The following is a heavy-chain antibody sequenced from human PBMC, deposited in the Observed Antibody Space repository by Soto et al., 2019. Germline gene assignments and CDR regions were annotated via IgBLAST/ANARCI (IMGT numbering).Heavy chain of an antibody. CDR2: VSHDGRNT. V-gene: IGHV3-30*18. CDR1: GFTFSDYA. D-gene: IGHD6-19*01. CDR3: AKGGRQWLVTSDFNY. Sequence: VQLVESGGGVVQPGRSLRLSCAASGFTFSDYAMHWVRQAPGKGLEWVAVVSHDGRNTHYADSVKGRFTISRESSKNTVSLEMTSLRAEDTAVYYCAKGGRQWLVTSDFNYWGQGAVVTVSS. J-gene: IGHJ4*02.